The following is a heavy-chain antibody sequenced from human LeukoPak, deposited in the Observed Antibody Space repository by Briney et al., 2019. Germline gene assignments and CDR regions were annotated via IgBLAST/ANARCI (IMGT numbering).Heavy chain of an antibody. V-gene: IGHV4-59*01. CDR1: GGSISTYY. J-gene: IGHJ4*02. CDR3: VRSDYAGYFDY. D-gene: IGHD4-17*01. CDR2: INYSGST. Sequence: SETLSLTCTVSGGSISTYYWSWIRQPPGKGLEWIGYINYSGSTNYNPSLKSRVTISVDTSKNQFSLKLSSVTAADTAVYYCVRSDYAGYFDYWGQGTLVTVSS.